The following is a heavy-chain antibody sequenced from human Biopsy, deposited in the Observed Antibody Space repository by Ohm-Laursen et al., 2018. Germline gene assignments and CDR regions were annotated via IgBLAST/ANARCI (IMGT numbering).Heavy chain of an antibody. CDR3: AKCMTGGSNYYFHH. CDR2: IWYDGSNK. V-gene: IGHV3-33*06. Sequence: SLRLSCTAFGFTFSNYAMSWVRQAPGKGLEWVAAIWYDGSNKNYADSVKGRFTISRDNSKNTLYLQMNSLGGEDTAVYYCAKCMTGGSNYYFHHCGQGTLVTVSS. J-gene: IGHJ4*02. D-gene: IGHD2-8*01. CDR1: GFTFSNYA.